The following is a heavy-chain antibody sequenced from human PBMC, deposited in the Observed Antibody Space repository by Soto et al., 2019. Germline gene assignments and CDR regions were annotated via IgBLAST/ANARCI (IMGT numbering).Heavy chain of an antibody. CDR2: TYYRSKWYN. CDR3: ARIGRPVIAAAGLSFDY. CDR1: GDSVSSNSAA. V-gene: IGHV6-1*01. Sequence: QVQLQQSGPGLVKPSQTLSLTCAISGDSVSSNSAAWNWIRQSPSRGLEWLGRTYYRSKWYNDYAVSVKSRITINPDTSKNQFSLQLNSVTPEDTAVYYCARIGRPVIAAAGLSFDYWGQGTLVTVSS. D-gene: IGHD6-13*01. J-gene: IGHJ4*02.